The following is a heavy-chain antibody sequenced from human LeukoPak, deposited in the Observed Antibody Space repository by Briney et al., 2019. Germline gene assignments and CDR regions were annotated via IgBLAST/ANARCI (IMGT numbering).Heavy chain of an antibody. CDR3: VRDPEALDY. Sequence: GGSLRLSCAASGFTFSTYSMNWVRQAPGKGLEWVSYIRGSGSPIYYADSVKGRFTISRDNAKNSLYLQMNSLRDEDTAVYYYVRDPEALDYWGQGTPVTVSS. J-gene: IGHJ4*02. CDR1: GFTFSTYS. V-gene: IGHV3-48*02. CDR2: IRGSGSPI.